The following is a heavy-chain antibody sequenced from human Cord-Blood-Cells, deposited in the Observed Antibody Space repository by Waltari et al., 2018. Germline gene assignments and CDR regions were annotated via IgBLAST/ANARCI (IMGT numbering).Heavy chain of an antibody. CDR1: GGTFSSYA. CDR3: ARDSQGPCRHCDY. CDR2: IIPIFGTA. J-gene: IGHJ4*02. Sequence: QVQLVQSGAEVKKPGSSVKVPCKASGGTFSSYAISWVRQAPGAGLEWMGGIIPIFGTANYAQKFQGRVTMTADKSTSTAYMELSSLRSEDTAVYYCARDSQGPCRHCDYWGEGTLVTGSS. V-gene: IGHV1-69*06.